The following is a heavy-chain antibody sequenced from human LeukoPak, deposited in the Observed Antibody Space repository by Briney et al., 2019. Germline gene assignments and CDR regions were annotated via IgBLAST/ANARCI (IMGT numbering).Heavy chain of an antibody. V-gene: IGHV5-51*01. CDR3: ATTAQTIFGVVSHFDH. D-gene: IGHD3-3*01. CDR2: IYPGDSDT. Sequence: GESLKISCTGSGYSFPNYWICWVRQMPGKGLEWMGIIYPGDSDTRYSPSFQGQVTISADKSISTAYLQWSSLKASDSAMYYCATTAQTIFGVVSHFDHWGQGTLVTVSS. CDR1: GYSFPNYW. J-gene: IGHJ4*02.